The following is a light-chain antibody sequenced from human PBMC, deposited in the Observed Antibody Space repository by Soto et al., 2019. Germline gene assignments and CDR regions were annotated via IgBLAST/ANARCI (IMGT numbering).Light chain of an antibody. Sequence: QSVLTQAPSASGTPGQRVTISCSGSSSNIGSNTVTWYQQVPGTAPKLLIYSNDQRPSGVPDRFSGSKSGTSASLAIAGLQSEDEADYYCAARDDSLNGWVFGGGTKVTVL. CDR3: AARDDSLNGWV. V-gene: IGLV1-44*01. J-gene: IGLJ3*02. CDR1: SSNIGSNT. CDR2: SND.